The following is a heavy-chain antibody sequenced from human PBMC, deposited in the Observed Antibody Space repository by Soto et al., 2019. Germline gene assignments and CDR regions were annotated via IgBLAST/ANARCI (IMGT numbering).Heavy chain of an antibody. CDR2: IYYSGST. V-gene: IGHV4-31*03. D-gene: IGHD3-16*01. J-gene: IGHJ6*03. CDR1: DGSIGGGGYY. Sequence: TVVDGSIGGGGYYRSWKRKNPGKGLEWIGYIYYSGSTYYNPSLKSRVTISVDTSKNQFSPKPTSVTAADTAVYYFARDGGGTPNYFYFTDVWGKGTTVTVSS. CDR3: ARDGGGTPNYFYFTDV.